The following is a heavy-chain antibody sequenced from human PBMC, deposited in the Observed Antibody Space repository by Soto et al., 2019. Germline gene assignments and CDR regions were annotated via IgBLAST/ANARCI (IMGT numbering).Heavy chain of an antibody. V-gene: IGHV1-2*04. CDR3: ARGYYGSGSWPDYYYYGMDV. CDR1: GYTFTGYY. Sequence: GASVKVSCKASGYTFTGYYMHWVRQAPGQGLEWMGWINPNSGGTNYAQKFQGWVTMTRDTSISTAYMELSRLRSDDTAVYYCARGYYGSGSWPDYYYYGMDVWGQGTTVTVSS. D-gene: IGHD3-10*01. CDR2: INPNSGGT. J-gene: IGHJ6*02.